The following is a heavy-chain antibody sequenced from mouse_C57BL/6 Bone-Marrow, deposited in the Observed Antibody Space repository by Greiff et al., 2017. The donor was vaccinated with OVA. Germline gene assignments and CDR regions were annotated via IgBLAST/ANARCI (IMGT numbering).Heavy chain of an antibody. V-gene: IGHV1-50*01. CDR3: ARRENYYGSKAY. CDR2: IDPSDSYN. J-gene: IGHJ2*01. Sequence: QVQLQQPGAELVKPGASVKLSCKASGYTFTSYWMQWVKQRPGQGLEWIGEIDPSDSYNQYNQKIKGQATLTVDTSSSTAYMQLSSLTSEDAAVYYCARRENYYGSKAYWGQGTTLTVSS. CDR1: GYTFTSYW. D-gene: IGHD1-1*01.